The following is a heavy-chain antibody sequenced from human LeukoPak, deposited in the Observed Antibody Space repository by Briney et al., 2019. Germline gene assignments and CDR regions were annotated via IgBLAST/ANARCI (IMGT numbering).Heavy chain of an antibody. Sequence: EASVKVSCKASGYTFTSYGISRVRQAPGQGLEWMGWISAYSGNTNYAQKLQGRVTMTTDTSTSTAYMELRSLRSDDTAVYYCARDRIAGATLNTFDYWGQGTLVTVSS. V-gene: IGHV1-18*01. CDR3: ARDRIAGATLNTFDY. CDR2: ISAYSGNT. CDR1: GYTFTSYG. D-gene: IGHD1-26*01. J-gene: IGHJ4*02.